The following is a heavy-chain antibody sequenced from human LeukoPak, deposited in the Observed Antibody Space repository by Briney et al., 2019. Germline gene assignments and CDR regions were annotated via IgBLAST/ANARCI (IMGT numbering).Heavy chain of an antibody. CDR1: GFTFSSYG. J-gene: IGHJ4*02. CDR3: AREKSYGADFDY. V-gene: IGHV3-7*03. D-gene: IGHD4-17*01. Sequence: GGSLRLSCAASGFTFSSYGMHWVRQAPGKGLEWVANIKQDGNEKHYVDSVKGRFTISRDNAKNSLYLQMSSLRAEDTAVYYCAREKSYGADFDYWGQGTLVTVSS. CDR2: IKQDGNEK.